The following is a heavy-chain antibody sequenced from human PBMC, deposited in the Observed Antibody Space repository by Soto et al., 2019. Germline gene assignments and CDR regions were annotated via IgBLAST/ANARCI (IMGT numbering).Heavy chain of an antibody. Sequence: QLQLQESGSGLVRPSQTLSLTCAVSGGSISSGGYSWNWIRQPPGKGLEWIGYNYHSGTTLYNPSLKGRVTIPVDKSKNQFSLKLTSVTAADTVVYYCAIDQLEGNWFDPWGQGTLVTVSS. D-gene: IGHD1-1*01. CDR3: AIDQLEGNWFDP. CDR2: NYHSGTT. J-gene: IGHJ5*02. CDR1: GGSISSGGYS. V-gene: IGHV4-30-2*01.